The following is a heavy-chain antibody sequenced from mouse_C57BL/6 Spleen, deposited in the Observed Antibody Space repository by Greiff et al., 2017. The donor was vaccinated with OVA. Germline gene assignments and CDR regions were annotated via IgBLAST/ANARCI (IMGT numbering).Heavy chain of an antibody. CDR1: GYTFTGYW. D-gene: IGHD2-4*01. CDR2: ILPGSGST. CDR3: ARRGYYYYDLYYFDD. Sequence: VQLQQSGAELMKPGASVKLSCKATGYTFTGYWIEWVKQRPGHGLEWIGEILPGSGSTNYNEKFKGKATFTADTSSNTAYMQLSSLTTEDSAIYDSARRGYYYYDLYYFDDWGQGTTLTVSS. V-gene: IGHV1-9*01. J-gene: IGHJ2*01.